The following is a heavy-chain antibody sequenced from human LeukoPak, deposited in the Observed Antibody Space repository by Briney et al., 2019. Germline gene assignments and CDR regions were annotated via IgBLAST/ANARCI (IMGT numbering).Heavy chain of an antibody. CDR1: GVTVSSNY. D-gene: IGHD3-10*01. Sequence: PGGSLRLSCAASGVTVSSNYMSWVRQPPGKGLEWVSVVYSGGNTYYADSVKGRFLISRDNSKNTVYLQMNSLRAEDAAVYYCATNLGVVWFGGFDLWGQGIPVTVSS. V-gene: IGHV3-53*01. J-gene: IGHJ4*02. CDR2: VYSGGNT. CDR3: ATNLGVVWFGGFDL.